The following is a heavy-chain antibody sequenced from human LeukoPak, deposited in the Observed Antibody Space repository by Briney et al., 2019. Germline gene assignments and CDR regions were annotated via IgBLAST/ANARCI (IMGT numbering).Heavy chain of an antibody. J-gene: IGHJ4*02. CDR1: GFTFSSYG. CDR3: ARDNDFWSMGY. D-gene: IGHD3-3*01. V-gene: IGHV3-30*03. CDR2: ISYDGSNK. Sequence: GRSLRLSCAASGFTFSSYGMHWVRQAPGKGLEWVAVISYDGSNKYYADSVKGRFTISRDNSKNTLYLQMNSLRAEDTAVYYCARDNDFWSMGYWGQGTLVTVSS.